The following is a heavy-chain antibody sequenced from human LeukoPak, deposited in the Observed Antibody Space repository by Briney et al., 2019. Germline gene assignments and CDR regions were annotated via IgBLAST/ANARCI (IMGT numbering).Heavy chain of an antibody. CDR3: AKDGGLWVSAHWGDS. CDR1: GFTFSSYT. J-gene: IGHJ4*02. V-gene: IGHV3-23*01. CDR2: ITTGGPNT. D-gene: IGHD7-27*01. Sequence: GGSLRLSCTASGFTFSSYTMSWVRQAAGKGLKWVSTITTGGPNTYYADSVKGRFTVPRDDSKNTLYLQMNSLRAEDTAVYYCAKDGGLWVSAHWGDSWGRGPLVTVSS.